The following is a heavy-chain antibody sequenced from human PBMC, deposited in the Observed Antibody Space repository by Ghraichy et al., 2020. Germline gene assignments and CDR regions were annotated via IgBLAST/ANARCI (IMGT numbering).Heavy chain of an antibody. D-gene: IGHD2-2*01. Sequence: GESLNISCTASGFTFGDYAMSWFRQAPGKGLEWVGFIRIKAYGGTTEYAASVKGRFTISRDDSKSIAYLQMNSLKTEDTAVYYCTRDYCSSSSCYGSDYFYYGMDGWGQGTTGTGSS. J-gene: IGHJ6*02. CDR2: IRIKAYGGTT. V-gene: IGHV3-49*03. CDR3: TRDYCSSSSCYGSDYFYYGMDG. CDR1: GFTFGDYA.